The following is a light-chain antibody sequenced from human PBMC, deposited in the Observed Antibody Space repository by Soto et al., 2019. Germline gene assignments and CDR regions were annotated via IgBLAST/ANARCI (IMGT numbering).Light chain of an antibody. V-gene: IGLV1-47*01. Sequence: QSVVTQPPSASQTPGQRVTISCSGSRSNVGRNSVSWYQHVPGTAPKLLIYRNNQRPSGVPDRFSGSKSGTSASLAISGLRSEDEADYYCAAWDDSPSGHALFGGGTKLTVL. CDR2: RNN. CDR3: AAWDDSPSGHAL. J-gene: IGLJ2*01. CDR1: RSNVGRNS.